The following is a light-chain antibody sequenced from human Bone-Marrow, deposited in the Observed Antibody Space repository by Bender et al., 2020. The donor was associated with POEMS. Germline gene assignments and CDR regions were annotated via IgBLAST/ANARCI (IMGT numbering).Light chain of an antibody. CDR2: YDD. V-gene: IGLV1-36*01. CDR1: SSNIGNHG. CDR3: SAWHDSMSGWV. Sequence: QSVVTQPPSLSEAPRQRVTIPCSGSSSNIGNHGVNWYQQLPGEAPKLLIYYDDLLTPGVSDRFSASKSGASASLAISELQSTDEALYYCSAWHDSMSGWVFGGGTKLTFL. J-gene: IGLJ3*02.